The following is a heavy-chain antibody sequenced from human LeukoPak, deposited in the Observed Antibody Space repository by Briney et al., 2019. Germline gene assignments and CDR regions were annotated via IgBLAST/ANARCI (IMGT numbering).Heavy chain of an antibody. Sequence: GGSLRLSCAASGFTFSSYAMSWVRQAPGKGLEWVSAISGSGGSTYYADSVKGRFTISRDNSKNTLYLQMNGLRAEDTAVYYCAKDRANGVDAFDIWGQGTMVTVSS. CDR1: GFTFSSYA. CDR2: ISGSGGST. D-gene: IGHD3-10*01. CDR3: AKDRANGVDAFDI. J-gene: IGHJ3*02. V-gene: IGHV3-23*01.